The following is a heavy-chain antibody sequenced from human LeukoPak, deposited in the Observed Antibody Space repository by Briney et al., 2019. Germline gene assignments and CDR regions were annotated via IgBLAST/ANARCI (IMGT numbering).Heavy chain of an antibody. Sequence: SGGSLRLSCAASGFTFDDSAMHWVRQVPGKGLEWVSGISWNSGIIDYADSVKGRFTISRDNAKNSLYLQMNNQRPDDMAFYYCAKAPPYYSDSSGYFQHWGQGTLVTVSS. CDR3: AKAPPYYSDSSGYFQH. V-gene: IGHV3-9*03. D-gene: IGHD3-22*01. CDR2: ISWNSGII. CDR1: GFTFDDSA. J-gene: IGHJ1*01.